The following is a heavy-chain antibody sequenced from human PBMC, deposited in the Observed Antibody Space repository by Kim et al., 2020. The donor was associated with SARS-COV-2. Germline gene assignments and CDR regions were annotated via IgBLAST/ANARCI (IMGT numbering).Heavy chain of an antibody. D-gene: IGHD5-12*01. CDR3: ARELYGYDQNAFDS. CDR2: ITSSSTYI. CDR1: NFTFSSYS. V-gene: IGHV3-21*01. Sequence: GGSLRLSCAASNFTFSSYSMNWVRQAPGKGLEWVSSITSSSTYIYYADSGKGRFTISRDNAKNSLYLQMNSLRAEDTAVYYCARELYGYDQNAFDSWGQGTLVTVSS. J-gene: IGHJ4*02.